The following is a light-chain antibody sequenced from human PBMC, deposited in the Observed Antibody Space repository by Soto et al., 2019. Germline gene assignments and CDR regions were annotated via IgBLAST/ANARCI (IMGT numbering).Light chain of an antibody. J-gene: IGKJ1*01. V-gene: IGKV3-11*01. CDR2: DAS. Sequence: EIVLTQSPATLSLSPGERATLSCRASQSVSSYLAWYKQKPGQAPSLLIYDASNRATGIPARFSGSGSGTDFTLTIRSLKPDDFATYYCQQFAVSRTFGQGTKVDIK. CDR3: QQFAVSRT. CDR1: QSVSSY.